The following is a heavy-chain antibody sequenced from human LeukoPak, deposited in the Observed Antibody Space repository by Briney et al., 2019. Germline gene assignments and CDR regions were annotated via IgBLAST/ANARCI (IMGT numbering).Heavy chain of an antibody. V-gene: IGHV4-59*01. CDR3: AGIGVYYYYMDV. J-gene: IGHJ6*03. D-gene: IGHD3-16*01. Sequence: SETLSLTCTVSGGSISSYYWSWIRQPPGKGLEWLWYIYYSGSTNYNHSLKSRVTLSVDTSKNQFSLKLSSVTAADTAVYYRAGIGVYYYYMDVWGKRTTVTVSS. CDR2: IYYSGST. CDR1: GGSISSYY.